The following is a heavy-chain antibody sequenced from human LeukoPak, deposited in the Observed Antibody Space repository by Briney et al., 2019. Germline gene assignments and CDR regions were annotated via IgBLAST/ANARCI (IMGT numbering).Heavy chain of an antibody. J-gene: IGHJ4*02. Sequence: GGSLRLSCAASGFTFSSYGMNWLRPAPGKGLEWVSGISASGGSTYYADSVKDRFTISRDNAKNSLYLQMNSLRAEDTAVYYCARHEGDYYDSSGYYGYWGQGTLVTVSS. D-gene: IGHD3-22*01. V-gene: IGHV3-23*01. CDR1: GFTFSSYG. CDR2: ISASGGST. CDR3: ARHEGDYYDSSGYYGY.